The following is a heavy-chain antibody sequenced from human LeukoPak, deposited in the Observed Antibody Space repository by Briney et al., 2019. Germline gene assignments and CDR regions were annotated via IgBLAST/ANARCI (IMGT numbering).Heavy chain of an antibody. CDR3: AKGFPSPDTVLLWFGELSPDAFDI. Sequence: GGSLRLSCSASGFTFDDYAMHWVRQAPGKGLEWVSGISWNSGSIGYADSVKGRFTISRDNAKNSLYLQMNSLRAEDTALYYCAKGFPSPDTVLLWFGELSPDAFDIWGQGTMVTVSS. CDR1: GFTFDDYA. V-gene: IGHV3-9*01. J-gene: IGHJ3*02. D-gene: IGHD3-10*01. CDR2: ISWNSGSI.